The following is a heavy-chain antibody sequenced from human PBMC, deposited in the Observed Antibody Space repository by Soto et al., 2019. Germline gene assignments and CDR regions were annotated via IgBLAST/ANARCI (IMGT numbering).Heavy chain of an antibody. D-gene: IGHD6-6*01. CDR3: ARSIGGQLVRNYYYGMDV. CDR1: GFTFSDYY. V-gene: IGHV3-11*01. CDR2: ISSSGSTI. Sequence: GGSLRLSCASSGFTFSDYYMIWIRQAPGKGLEWVSYISSSGSTIYYADSVKGRFTISRDNAKNSLYLQMNSLRAEDTAVYYCARSIGGQLVRNYYYGMDVWGQGTTVNVSS. J-gene: IGHJ6*02.